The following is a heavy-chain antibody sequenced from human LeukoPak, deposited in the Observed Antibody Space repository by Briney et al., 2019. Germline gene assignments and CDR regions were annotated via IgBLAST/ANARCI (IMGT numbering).Heavy chain of an antibody. D-gene: IGHD1-26*01. CDR1: GFTFSSYW. CDR2: IKQDGSEK. CDR3: ARDLLGWELHYFDY. J-gene: IGHJ4*02. V-gene: IGHV3-7*01. Sequence: PGGSPRLSCAASGFTFSSYWMSWVRQAPGKGLEWVANIKQDGSEKYYVDSVKGRFTISRDNAKNSLYLQMNSLRAEDTAVYYCARDLLGWELHYFDYWGQGTLVTVSS.